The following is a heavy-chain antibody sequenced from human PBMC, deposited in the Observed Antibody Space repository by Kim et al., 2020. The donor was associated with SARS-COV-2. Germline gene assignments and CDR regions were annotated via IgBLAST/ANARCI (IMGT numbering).Heavy chain of an antibody. D-gene: IGHD6-13*01. CDR3: ASQRSNSWFWFDP. CDR2: IYPGDSDT. Sequence: GESLKISCKGSGYTFTNYWIAWVRQMPGKGLEWMGIIYPGDSDTRYSPSFQGQVTVSADKSINTAYLHWSSLKASDTAIYYCASQRSNSWFWFDPWGQGTLVTVSS. CDR1: GYTFTNYW. V-gene: IGHV5-51*01. J-gene: IGHJ5*02.